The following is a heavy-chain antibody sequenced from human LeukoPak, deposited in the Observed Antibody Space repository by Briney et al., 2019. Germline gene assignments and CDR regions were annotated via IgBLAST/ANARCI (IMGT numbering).Heavy chain of an antibody. CDR2: MNPNSGNT. Sequence: ASVKVSCKASGYTFTSYDINWVRQATGQGLEWMGWMNPNSGNTGYAQKFQGRVTMTRNTSISTAYMELSGLRSEDTAVYYCARGLRSSWYERDYWGQGTLVTVSS. D-gene: IGHD6-13*01. CDR3: ARGLRSSWYERDY. J-gene: IGHJ4*02. CDR1: GYTFTSYD. V-gene: IGHV1-8*01.